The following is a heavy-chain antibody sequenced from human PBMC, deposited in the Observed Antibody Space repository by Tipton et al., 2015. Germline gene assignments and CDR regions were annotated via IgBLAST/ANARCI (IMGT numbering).Heavy chain of an antibody. CDR3: ARDLEHGMDV. CDR1: GVSISSYY. CDR2: ISFSDTT. J-gene: IGHJ6*02. D-gene: IGHD3-3*01. Sequence: LRLSCTVSGVSISSYYWTWIRQPPGKGLQWVGYISFSDTTHYNPSLKSRITISLNTSKNQFSLKMSSVTAADTAVYYCARDLEHGMDVWGQGTTVTVSS. V-gene: IGHV4-59*01.